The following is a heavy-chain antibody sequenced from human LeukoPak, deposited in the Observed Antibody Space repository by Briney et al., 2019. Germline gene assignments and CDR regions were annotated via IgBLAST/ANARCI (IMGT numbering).Heavy chain of an antibody. J-gene: IGHJ1*01. D-gene: IGHD3-22*01. CDR3: ASSFSYYYDSSGYDEYFQH. V-gene: IGHV1-3*01. CDR2: INAGNGNT. Sequence: ASVKVSCKASGYIFTSYAMHWVRQAPGQRLEWMGWINAGNGNTKYSQKFQGRVTITRDTSASTAYMELSSLRSGDTAVYYCASSFSYYYDSSGYDEYFQHWGQGTLVTVSS. CDR1: GYIFTSYA.